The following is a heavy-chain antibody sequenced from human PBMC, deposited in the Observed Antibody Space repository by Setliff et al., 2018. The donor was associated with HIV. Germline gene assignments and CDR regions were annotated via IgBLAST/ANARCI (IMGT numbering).Heavy chain of an antibody. D-gene: IGHD2-2*01. J-gene: IGHJ4*02. Sequence: ASVKVSCKASGYTFTSYGISWVRQAPGQGLEWMGWISAYNGNTNYAQKLQGRVTMTTDTSTSTAYMELRSLRSDDTAVYYCARDLGYCTSTSCYGVFDYWGQGTLVTVSS. CDR2: ISAYNGNT. CDR3: ARDLGYCTSTSCYGVFDY. CDR1: GYTFTSYG. V-gene: IGHV1-18*01.